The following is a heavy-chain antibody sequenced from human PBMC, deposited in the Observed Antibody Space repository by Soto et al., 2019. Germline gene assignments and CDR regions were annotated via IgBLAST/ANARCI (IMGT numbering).Heavy chain of an antibody. Sequence: AETLSLTCTVSGGSISISSYYCGWILQPPGKGLEWIVSIYYSVSPYYNPSLKSRVTISVDTSKNQFSLKLSSVTAADTAVYYCARRAPVLWFGELHGLPYNWFDPWGQGTLVTVSS. CDR1: GGSISISSYY. J-gene: IGHJ5*02. CDR3: ARRAPVLWFGELHGLPYNWFDP. CDR2: IYYSVSP. D-gene: IGHD3-10*01. V-gene: IGHV4-39*01.